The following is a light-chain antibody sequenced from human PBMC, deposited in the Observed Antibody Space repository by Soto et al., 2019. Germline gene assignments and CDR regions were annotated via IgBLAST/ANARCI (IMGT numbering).Light chain of an antibody. CDR2: GAS. CDR3: QQYGSSPQT. Sequence: EIVLTQSPGTLSLSPGERATLSCRASQSVSSNFLAWYQQKPGQAPRLLIYGASSRATGIPDRFSGSGSGTEFTVTISRLEPEDFAVSYCQQYGSSPQTFGQGTKVEIK. V-gene: IGKV3-20*01. CDR1: QSVSSNF. J-gene: IGKJ1*01.